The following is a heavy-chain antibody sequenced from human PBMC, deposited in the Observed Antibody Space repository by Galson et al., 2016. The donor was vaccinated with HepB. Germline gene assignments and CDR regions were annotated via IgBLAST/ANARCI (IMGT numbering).Heavy chain of an antibody. CDR1: GGTFSSFSTYA. CDR2: ILPIFRKT. D-gene: IGHD3-16*01. Sequence: SVKVSCKASGGTFSSFSTYAFTWVRQAPGQGLEWMGGILPIFRKTNYAQKFQGRLTITADESTSTAYMELSSLRFEDTAVYYCARDGGPTENFDYWGQGTLVTVSS. CDR3: ARDGGPTENFDY. V-gene: IGHV1-69*13. J-gene: IGHJ4*02.